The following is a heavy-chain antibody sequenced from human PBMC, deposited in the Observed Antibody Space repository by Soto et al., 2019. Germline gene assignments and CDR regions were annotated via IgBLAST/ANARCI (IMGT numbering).Heavy chain of an antibody. Sequence: SETLSLTCTVSGGSISSGGYYWSWIRQHPGKGLEWIGYIYYSGSTYYNPPLKSRVTISVDTSKNQFSLKLSSVTAADTAVYYCARDRRIAAAGSTTGVDPWGQGTLVTVSS. CDR2: IYYSGST. CDR1: GGSISSGGYY. D-gene: IGHD6-13*01. J-gene: IGHJ5*02. V-gene: IGHV4-31*03. CDR3: ARDRRIAAAGSTTGVDP.